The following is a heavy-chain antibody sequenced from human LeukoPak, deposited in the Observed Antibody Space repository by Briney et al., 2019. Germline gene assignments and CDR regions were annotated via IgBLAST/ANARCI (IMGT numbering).Heavy chain of an antibody. V-gene: IGHV4-59*01. CDR3: ARENSRLVYDY. J-gene: IGHJ4*02. CDR2: IYYSGTT. Sequence: SETLSLTCTVSGGSISRYYWSWIRQPPGKGLEWIGYIYYSGTTNYNPSLKSRVTISVDTSKNQFSLKLSSVTAADTAVYYCARENSRLVYDYWGQGTLVTVSP. D-gene: IGHD3-9*01. CDR1: GGSISRYY.